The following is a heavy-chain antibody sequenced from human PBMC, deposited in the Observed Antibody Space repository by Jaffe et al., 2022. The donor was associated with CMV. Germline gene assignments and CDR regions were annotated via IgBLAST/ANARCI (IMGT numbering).Heavy chain of an antibody. V-gene: IGHV4-59*01. CDR1: GGSISSYY. CDR3: ARRSGYSYGYWFDY. CDR2: IYYSGST. Sequence: QVQLQESGPGLVKPSETLSLTCTVSGGSISSYYWSWIRQPPGKGLEWIGYIYYSGSTNYNPSLKSRVTISVDTSKNQFSLKLSSVTAADTAVYYCARRSGYSYGYWFDYWGQGTLVTVSS. J-gene: IGHJ4*02. D-gene: IGHD5-18*01.